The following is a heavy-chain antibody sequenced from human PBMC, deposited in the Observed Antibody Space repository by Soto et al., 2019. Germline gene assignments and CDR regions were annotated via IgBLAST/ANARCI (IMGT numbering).Heavy chain of an antibody. CDR2: IYYSGST. D-gene: IGHD2-15*01. J-gene: IGHJ5*02. Sequence: SETLSLTCTVSGGSISSSSYYWGWIRQPPGKGLEWIGSIYYSGSTYYKPSLKSRVTISVDTSKNQFSLKLSSVTAADTAVYYCARHRLVVVAATPNWFDPWGQGTLVTVSS. V-gene: IGHV4-39*01. CDR1: GGSISSSSYY. CDR3: ARHRLVVVAATPNWFDP.